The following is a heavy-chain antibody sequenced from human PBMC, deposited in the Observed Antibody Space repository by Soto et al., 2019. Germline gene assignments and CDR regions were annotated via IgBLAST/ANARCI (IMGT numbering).Heavy chain of an antibody. V-gene: IGHV3-30*18. Sequence: GGSLRLSCAASGFTFSSYGMHWVRQAPGKGLEWVAVISYDGSNKYYADSVKGRFTISRDNSKNTLYLQMNSLRAEDTAVYYCAKEYNWKYVLYFDYWGQGTLVTVSS. CDR3: AKEYNWKYVLYFDY. CDR1: GFTFSSYG. D-gene: IGHD1-7*01. J-gene: IGHJ4*02. CDR2: ISYDGSNK.